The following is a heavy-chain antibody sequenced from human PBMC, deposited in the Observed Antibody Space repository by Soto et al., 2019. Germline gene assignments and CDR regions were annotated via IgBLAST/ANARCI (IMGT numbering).Heavy chain of an antibody. Sequence: GGSLRLSCAASGSTFSSYAMSWVRQAPGKGLEWVSAISGSGGSTYYADSVKGRFTISRDNSKNTLYLQMNSLRAEDTAVYYCAKQAGYYYDSCGYYRFDPWGQGTLVTVSS. CDR3: AKQAGYYYDSCGYYRFDP. V-gene: IGHV3-23*01. CDR2: ISGSGGST. D-gene: IGHD3-22*01. CDR1: GSTFSSYA. J-gene: IGHJ5*02.